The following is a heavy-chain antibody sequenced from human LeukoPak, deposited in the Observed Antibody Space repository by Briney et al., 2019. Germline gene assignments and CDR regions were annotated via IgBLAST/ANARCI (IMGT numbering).Heavy chain of an antibody. CDR1: SGSIINYY. CDR2: IYYSGST. D-gene: IGHD3-22*01. Sequence: SETLSLTCTVSSGSIINYYWSWLRQPPGKGLEWIGYIYYSGSTNYNPSLKSRVTISVDTSKNQFSLKLSSVTAADTAVYYCARVRWDSSGYYFDYWGQGTLVTVSS. J-gene: IGHJ4*02. CDR3: ARVRWDSSGYYFDY. V-gene: IGHV4-59*01.